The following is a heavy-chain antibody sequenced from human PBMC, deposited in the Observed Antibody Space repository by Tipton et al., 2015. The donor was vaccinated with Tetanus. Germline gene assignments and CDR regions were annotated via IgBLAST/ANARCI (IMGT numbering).Heavy chain of an antibody. CDR1: GFTSSDYW. Sequence: SLRLSCAASGFTSSDYWMHWVRQAPGKGLMWVSRISGDGNSTSYAASVKGRFTISRDNAKNTVYLQMNSLRAEDTAVYYCARDGKQQLGWFDPWGQGTLVTVSS. V-gene: IGHV3-74*01. CDR3: ARDGKQQLGWFDP. D-gene: IGHD6-13*01. J-gene: IGHJ5*02. CDR2: ISGDGNST.